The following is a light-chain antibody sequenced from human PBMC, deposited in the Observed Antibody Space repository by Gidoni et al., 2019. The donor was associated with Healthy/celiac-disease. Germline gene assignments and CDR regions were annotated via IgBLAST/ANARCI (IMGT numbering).Light chain of an antibody. V-gene: IGKV3-20*01. CDR2: GAS. Sequence: EIVLTQSPGTLSLSPGDRATLYCRASQSVSSSYFAWYQQKPGQAPRLLISGASSRATGIPHRFSGSGSGTDFTLTISRLEPEDFAVYYCQHYGSSPYTFGQGTKLEIK. CDR1: QSVSSSY. CDR3: QHYGSSPYT. J-gene: IGKJ2*01.